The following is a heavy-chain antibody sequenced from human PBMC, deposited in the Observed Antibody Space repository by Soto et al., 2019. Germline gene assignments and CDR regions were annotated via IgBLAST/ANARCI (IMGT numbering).Heavy chain of an antibody. CDR3: ATDTVVVPAATYGMDV. CDR1: GYTFTSYA. D-gene: IGHD2-2*01. Sequence: GASVKVCCKASGYTFTSYAMHWVRQAPGQWLEWMGWINAGNGNTKYSQKFQGRVTITRDTSASTAYMELSSLRSEDTAVYYCATDTVVVPAATYGMDVWGQGTTVTVSS. CDR2: INAGNGNT. V-gene: IGHV1-3*01. J-gene: IGHJ6*02.